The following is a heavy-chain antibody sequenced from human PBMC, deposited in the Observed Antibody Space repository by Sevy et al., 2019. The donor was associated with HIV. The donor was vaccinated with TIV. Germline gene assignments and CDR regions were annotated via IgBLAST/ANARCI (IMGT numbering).Heavy chain of an antibody. CDR1: GYTFTSYG. Sequence: ASVKVSCKASGYTFTSYGISWVRQAPGQGLEWMGWISAYNGNTNYAQKLQGRVTMTTDTSTSTAYMELRSLGSDDTAVYYCARPIAAAGTVSFDYWGQGTLVTVSS. J-gene: IGHJ4*02. V-gene: IGHV1-18*01. CDR2: ISAYNGNT. CDR3: ARPIAAAGTVSFDY. D-gene: IGHD6-13*01.